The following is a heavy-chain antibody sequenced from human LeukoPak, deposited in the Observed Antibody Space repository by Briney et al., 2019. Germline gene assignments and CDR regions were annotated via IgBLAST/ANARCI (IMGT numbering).Heavy chain of an antibody. CDR1: GGSISSYY. D-gene: IGHD2-15*01. J-gene: IGHJ4*02. Sequence: SETLSLTCTVSGGSISSYYWSWLRQPPGKGLEWIGYIYYSGSTNYNPSLKSRVTISVDTSKNQFPLKLSSVTAADTAVYYCASQLLLREGYFDYWGQGTLVTVSS. V-gene: IGHV4-59*12. CDR3: ASQLLLREGYFDY. CDR2: IYYSGST.